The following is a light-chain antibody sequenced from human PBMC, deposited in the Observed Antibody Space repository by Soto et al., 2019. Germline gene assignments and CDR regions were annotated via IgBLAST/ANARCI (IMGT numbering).Light chain of an antibody. CDR3: QQYGSSPFT. J-gene: IGKJ3*01. CDR1: QRVSSNY. Sequence: EVVLTQSPGTLSLSPGERATLSCRASQRVSSNYLTWYQQKPGQAPRLLIYGASTRATGIPDRFSGSGSGTDFTLTISRMEHEEFAVYYCQQYGSSPFTFGPGTKVDI. V-gene: IGKV3-20*01. CDR2: GAS.